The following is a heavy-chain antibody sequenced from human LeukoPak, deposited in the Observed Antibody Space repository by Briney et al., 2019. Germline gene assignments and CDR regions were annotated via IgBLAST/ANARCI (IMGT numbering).Heavy chain of an antibody. CDR2: IYYSGST. CDR1: GGSISSSSYY. V-gene: IGHV4-39*07. D-gene: IGHD3-22*01. Sequence: SETLSLTCTVSGGSISSSSYYWGWIRQPPGKRLEWIGSIYYSGSTYYNPSLKSRVTISVDTSKNQFSLKLSSVTAADTAVYYCARVRDSSGYYPGFDLDYWGQGTLVTVSS. CDR3: ARVRDSSGYYPGFDLDY. J-gene: IGHJ4*02.